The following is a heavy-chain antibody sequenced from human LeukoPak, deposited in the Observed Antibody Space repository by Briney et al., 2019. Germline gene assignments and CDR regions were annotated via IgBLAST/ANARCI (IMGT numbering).Heavy chain of an antibody. Sequence: ASVKVSCKASGYTFTSYGISWVRQAPGQGLEWMGWISAYDGNTNYAQKLQGRVTMTTDTSTSTAYMELRSLRSDDTSVDYCARERCSSTSCYLSVRWFDPWGQGTLVTVSS. J-gene: IGHJ5*02. CDR2: ISAYDGNT. CDR1: GYTFTSYG. V-gene: IGHV1-18*01. D-gene: IGHD2-2*01. CDR3: ARERCSSTSCYLSVRWFDP.